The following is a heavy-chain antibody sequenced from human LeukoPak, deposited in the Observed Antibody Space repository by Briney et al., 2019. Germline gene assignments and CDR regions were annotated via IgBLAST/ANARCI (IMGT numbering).Heavy chain of an antibody. V-gene: IGHV3-9*01. J-gene: IGHJ2*01. Sequence: VRSLRLSCAVSGFNFDDYAMHCVRQAPGGGLGWVSGINWKTGNGIYADSVKGRFTISRDNAKNSLYLQMSSLRAEDTALYYCTRRAARWQFDLWGRGTLVTVSS. D-gene: IGHD5-24*01. CDR3: TRRAARWQFDL. CDR2: INWKTGNG. CDR1: GFNFDDYA.